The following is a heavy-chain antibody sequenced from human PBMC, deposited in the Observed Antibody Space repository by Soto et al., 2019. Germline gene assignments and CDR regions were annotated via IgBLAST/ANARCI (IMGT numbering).Heavy chain of an antibody. J-gene: IGHJ5*02. Sequence: PSETLSLTCTVSGGSISSYYWSWIRQPPGKGLEWIGYIYYSGSTNYNPSLKSRVTISVDTSKNQFSLKLSSVTAADTAVYYCAREKHYDILTGYSIGGWFDPWGQGTLVTVSS. CDR3: AREKHYDILTGYSIGGWFDP. D-gene: IGHD3-9*01. V-gene: IGHV4-59*01. CDR1: GGSISSYY. CDR2: IYYSGST.